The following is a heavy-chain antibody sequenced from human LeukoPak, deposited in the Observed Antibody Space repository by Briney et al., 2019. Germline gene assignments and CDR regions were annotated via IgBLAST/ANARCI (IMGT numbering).Heavy chain of an antibody. D-gene: IGHD3-10*01. CDR3: ARPMVRGVTPLSFDY. Sequence: GESLKISCKGSGYRFTSYWIGWVRQMPGKGLEWMGIIYPGDSDTRYSPSFQGQVTISADKSISTAYLQWSSLKASDTAMYYCARPMVRGVTPLSFDYWGQGTLVTVSS. CDR2: IYPGDSDT. V-gene: IGHV5-51*01. CDR1: GYRFTSYW. J-gene: IGHJ4*02.